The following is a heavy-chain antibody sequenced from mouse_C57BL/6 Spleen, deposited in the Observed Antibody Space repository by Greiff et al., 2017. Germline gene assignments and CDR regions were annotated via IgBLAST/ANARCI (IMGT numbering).Heavy chain of an antibody. CDR3: AREGAYYSLDY. CDR1: GYAFSSSW. Sequence: QVQLQQSGPELVKPGASVKISCKASGYAFSSSWMNWVKQRPGKGLEWIGRIYPGDGDTNYNGKFKGKATLTADKSSSTAYMQLRSLTSEDSAVYFCAREGAYYSLDYWGQGTTLTVSS. D-gene: IGHD2-12*01. CDR2: IYPGDGDT. J-gene: IGHJ2*01. V-gene: IGHV1-82*01.